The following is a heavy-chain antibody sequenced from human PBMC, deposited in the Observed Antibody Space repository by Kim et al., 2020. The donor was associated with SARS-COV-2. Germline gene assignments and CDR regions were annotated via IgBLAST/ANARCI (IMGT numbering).Heavy chain of an antibody. V-gene: IGHV1-18*01. Sequence: ASVKVSCKASGYTFTSYGISWVRQAPGQGLEWMGWISAYNGNTNYAQKLQGRVTMTTDTSTSTAYMELRSLRSDDTAVYYCARASDYGDYPNAEYFQHWGQGTLVTVSS. J-gene: IGHJ1*01. D-gene: IGHD4-17*01. CDR2: ISAYNGNT. CDR3: ARASDYGDYPNAEYFQH. CDR1: GYTFTSYG.